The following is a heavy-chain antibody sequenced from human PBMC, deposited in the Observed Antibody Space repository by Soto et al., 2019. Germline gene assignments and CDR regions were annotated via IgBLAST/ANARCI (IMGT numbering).Heavy chain of an antibody. CDR3: AKDFFYDSSGHLPYFDY. J-gene: IGHJ4*02. V-gene: IGHV3-23*01. CDR1: EFTFISYA. Sequence: GGSLRLSCAASEFTFISYALSWVRQATGTGLEWVSAISGCGGSTYYADSVKGRFTISRDNSKNTLYLQMNSLRAEDTAVYFCAKDFFYDSSGHLPYFDYWGQGTLVTVSS. CDR2: ISGCGGST. D-gene: IGHD3-22*01.